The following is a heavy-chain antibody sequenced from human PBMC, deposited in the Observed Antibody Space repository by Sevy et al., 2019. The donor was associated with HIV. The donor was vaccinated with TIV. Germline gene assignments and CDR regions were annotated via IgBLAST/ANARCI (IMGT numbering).Heavy chain of an antibody. CDR1: GFSFSSYG. D-gene: IGHD3-10*01. J-gene: IGHJ4*02. V-gene: IGHV3-30*18. CDR2: ISYHGTNK. Sequence: GGSLRLSCVASGFSFSSYGMHWVRQAPGKGLEWVALISYHGTNKYYGDSVRGRFTVSRDNSKNTLYLEMNSLRAEDTAVYYCAKGYYGSGSYYTFDYWGQGTLVTVSS. CDR3: AKGYYGSGSYYTFDY.